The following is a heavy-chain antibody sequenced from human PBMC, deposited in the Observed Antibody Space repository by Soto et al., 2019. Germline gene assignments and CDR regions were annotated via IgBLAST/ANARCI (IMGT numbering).Heavy chain of an antibody. J-gene: IGHJ4*02. CDR2: VSGSGGT. V-gene: IGHV3-23*01. CDR3: AKEKDYDYVWGSYRNTSDY. Sequence: GVSLRLSCAASGFTFSGYAMSWVRQAPGKGLEWVSGVSGSGGTLYADSVKGRFTISRDNSKNTLYLQMDSMRAEDTAIYYCAKEKDYDYVWGSYRNTSDYWGQGTLVTVSS. CDR1: GFTFSGYA. D-gene: IGHD3-16*02.